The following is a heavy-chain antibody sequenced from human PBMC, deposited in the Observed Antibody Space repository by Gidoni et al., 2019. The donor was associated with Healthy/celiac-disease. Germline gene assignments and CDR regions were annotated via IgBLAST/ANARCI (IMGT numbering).Heavy chain of an antibody. V-gene: IGHV4-34*01. CDR1: VWSFSGYS. Sequence: QVQLQQWGAGLLKPSETLSLTCAVYVWSFSGYSWSWIRQPPGKGLEWIGELNHSGSTNYNPSLKSRVTISVDTSKHQFSLKLSSVTAADTAVYYCARATIPAAGKIGGWFDPWGQGTLVTVSS. D-gene: IGHD6-13*01. J-gene: IGHJ5*02. CDR2: LNHSGST. CDR3: ARATIPAAGKIGGWFDP.